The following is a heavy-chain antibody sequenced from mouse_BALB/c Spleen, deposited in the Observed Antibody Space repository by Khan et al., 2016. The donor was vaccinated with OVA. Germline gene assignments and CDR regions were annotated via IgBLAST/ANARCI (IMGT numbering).Heavy chain of an antibody. D-gene: IGHD2-2*01. J-gene: IGHJ1*01. Sequence: QVQLKQSGPELKKPGETVRISCKASGYTFTTAGMQWVQKMPGKGLKWIGWINTHSGVPKYAEDFKGRFAFSLETSASPAYLQITNLKNEDTATYFCASGYGYGWYFDVWGAGTTVTVSS. V-gene: IGHV9-4*02. CDR3: ASGYGYGWYFDV. CDR1: GYTFTTAG. CDR2: INTHSGVP.